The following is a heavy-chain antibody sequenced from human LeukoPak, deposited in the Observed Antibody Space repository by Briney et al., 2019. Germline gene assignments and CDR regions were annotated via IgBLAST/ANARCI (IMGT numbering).Heavy chain of an antibody. D-gene: IGHD6-6*01. V-gene: IGHV3-23*01. CDR3: AKGTSSSRPYYFDY. CDR1: GFTFSSYA. CDR2: ITASGGDT. J-gene: IGHJ4*02. Sequence: GGSLRLSCAASGFTFSSYAMSWVRQAPGKGLEWVSAITASGGDTFHADSVKGRFTISRDNSKSTLYLQMNSLRAEDTATYYCAKGTSSSRPYYFDYWGQGTLVAVSS.